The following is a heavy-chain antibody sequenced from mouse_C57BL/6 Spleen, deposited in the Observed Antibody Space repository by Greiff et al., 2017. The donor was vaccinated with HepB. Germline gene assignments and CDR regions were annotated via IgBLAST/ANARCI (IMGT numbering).Heavy chain of an antibody. CDR1: GYTFTSYW. CDR2: IYPGSGST. V-gene: IGHV1-55*01. D-gene: IGHD1-1*01. J-gene: IGHJ4*01. CDR3: AREIRYYYGSTYDAMDY. Sequence: QVQLQQPGAELVKPGASVKMSCTASGYTFTSYWITWVKQRPGQGLEWIGDIYPGSGSTNSNEKFKSKATLTVDTSSSTAYMQLSSLTSEDSAVYYGAREIRYYYGSTYDAMDYWGQGTSVTVSS.